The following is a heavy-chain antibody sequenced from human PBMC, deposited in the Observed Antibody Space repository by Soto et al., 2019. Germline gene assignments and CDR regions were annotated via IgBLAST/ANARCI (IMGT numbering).Heavy chain of an antibody. CDR2: ISGDGGST. CDR1: GFTFDDYA. V-gene: IGHV3-43*02. Sequence: QQSQTLSLTCAASGFTFDDYAMHWVRQAPGKGLEWVSLISGDGGSTYYADSVKGRFTISRDNSKNSLYLQMNSLRTEDTALYYCAKDIRADDFDYWGQGTLVTVSS. CDR3: AKDIRADDFDY. J-gene: IGHJ4*02. D-gene: IGHD4-17*01.